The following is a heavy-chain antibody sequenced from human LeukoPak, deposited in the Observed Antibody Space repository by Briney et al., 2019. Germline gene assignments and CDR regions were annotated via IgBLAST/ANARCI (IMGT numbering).Heavy chain of an antibody. D-gene: IGHD6-6*01. V-gene: IGHV3-30*02. CDR3: ARGLAGSIAARYNWFDP. CDR2: IRYDGSNK. J-gene: IGHJ5*02. Sequence: GGSLRLSCAASGFTFSSYGMHWVRQAPGKGLEWVAFIRYDGSNKYYADSVKGRFTISRDNSKNTLYLQMGSLRAEDMAVYYCARGLAGSIAARYNWFDPWGQGTLVTVSS. CDR1: GFTFSSYG.